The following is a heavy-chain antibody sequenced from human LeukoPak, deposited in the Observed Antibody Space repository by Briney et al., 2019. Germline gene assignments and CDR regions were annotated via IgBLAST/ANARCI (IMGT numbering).Heavy chain of an antibody. D-gene: IGHD5-24*01. CDR3: TRMRRDGYNWNFDY. V-gene: IGHV3-73*01. J-gene: IGHJ4*02. CDR1: GFTFSGSA. CDR2: IRSKANSYAT. Sequence: GGSLRLSCAASGFTFSGSAMHWVRQASGKGLEWVGRIRSKANSYATAYAASVKGRFTISRDDSKNTAYLQMNSLKTEDTAVYYCTRMRRDGYNWNFDYWGQGTLVTVSS.